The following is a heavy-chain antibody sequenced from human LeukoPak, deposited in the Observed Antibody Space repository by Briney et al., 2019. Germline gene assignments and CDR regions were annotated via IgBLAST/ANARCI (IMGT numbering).Heavy chain of an antibody. CDR1: GFTFSTCS. Sequence: GGSLRLSCTASGFTFSTCSMNWVRQAPGKGLEWVAVTSSDLNVKLYADSVKGRFTISRDNSRSTLYLQMNSLRPEDTAIYYCAREGYYGSGSPPSLYFDYWGQGTLVTVSS. CDR3: AREGYYGSGSPPSLYFDY. D-gene: IGHD3-10*01. J-gene: IGHJ4*02. V-gene: IGHV3-30*03. CDR2: TSSDLNVK.